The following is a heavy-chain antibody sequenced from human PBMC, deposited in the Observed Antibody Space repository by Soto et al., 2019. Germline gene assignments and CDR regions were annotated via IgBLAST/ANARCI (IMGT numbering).Heavy chain of an antibody. CDR1: GFTFSSYG. V-gene: IGHV3-30*18. J-gene: IGHJ4*02. Sequence: QVQLVESGGGVVQPGRSLRLSCAASGFTFSSYGMHWVRQAPGKGLEWVAVISYDGSNKYYADSVKGRFTISRDNSKNTLYLQMNSLRAEDTAVHYCAKADGYSYGYGFDYWGQGTLVTVSS. D-gene: IGHD5-18*01. CDR3: AKADGYSYGYGFDY. CDR2: ISYDGSNK.